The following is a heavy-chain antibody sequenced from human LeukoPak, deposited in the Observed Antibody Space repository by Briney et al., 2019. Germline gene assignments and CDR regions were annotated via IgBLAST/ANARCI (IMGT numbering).Heavy chain of an antibody. V-gene: IGHV3-48*04. D-gene: IGHD3-22*01. J-gene: IGHJ4*02. CDR1: GFTFSSYA. Sequence: PGGSLRLSCAASGFTFSSYAMSWVRQAPGRGLEWVSYISSSGTKIQYADSVKGRFTISRDNAKNSLYLHMNSLRVEDTAVYYCARDRFDSSGYVENWGQGTLVTVSS. CDR3: ARDRFDSSGYVEN. CDR2: ISSSGTKI.